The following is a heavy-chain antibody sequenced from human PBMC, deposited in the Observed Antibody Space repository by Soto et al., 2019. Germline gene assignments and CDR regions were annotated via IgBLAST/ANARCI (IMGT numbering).Heavy chain of an antibody. D-gene: IGHD3-3*01. V-gene: IGHV1-2*02. J-gene: IGHJ4*02. CDR3: ARDVWGFLEWSPPHDY. Sequence: ASVKVSCKASGYTFTGYYTHWVRQAPGHGLEWMGWINPTSGGTNYAQKFQGRVTMTRDTSISTAYMELSRLRSDDTAVYYCARDVWGFLEWSPPHDYWGQRSLVTVSS. CDR2: INPTSGGT. CDR1: GYTFTGYY.